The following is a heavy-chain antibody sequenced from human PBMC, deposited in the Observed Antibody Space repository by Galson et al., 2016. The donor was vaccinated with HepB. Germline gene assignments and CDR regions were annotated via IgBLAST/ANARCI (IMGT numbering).Heavy chain of an antibody. CDR3: TTVLGSYHDSSGYYYGDDC. Sequence: SLRLSCAASGFTFSKAWMSWVRQAPGKGLEWVGRIKSKTDGGTTDYAAPVKGRFTISRDDSKNTLYLQMNSLKTEDSAVYYCTTVLGSYHDSSGYYYGDDCWGQGTLVTVS. CDR2: IKSKTDGGTT. D-gene: IGHD3-22*01. J-gene: IGHJ4*02. CDR1: GFTFSKAW. V-gene: IGHV3-15*01.